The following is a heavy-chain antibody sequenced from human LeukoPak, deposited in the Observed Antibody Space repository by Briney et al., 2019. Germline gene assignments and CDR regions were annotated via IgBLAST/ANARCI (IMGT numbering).Heavy chain of an antibody. J-gene: IGHJ5*02. CDR2: VNNDGSRR. D-gene: IGHD3-10*01. CDR3: ARDPYKGFDL. Sequence: GGSLRLSCAASGFTFSTYWMHWVRQAPEKGLVWVSDVNNDGSRRAYAASVKGRFTISRDNATNTLYLQMNSLRAEDTAVYYCARDPYKGFDLWGQGTLVPVSS. CDR1: GFTFSTYW. V-gene: IGHV3-74*01.